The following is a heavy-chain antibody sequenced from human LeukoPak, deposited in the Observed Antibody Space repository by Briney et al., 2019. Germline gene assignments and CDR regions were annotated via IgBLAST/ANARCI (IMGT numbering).Heavy chain of an antibody. CDR3: AKDVTTSITYYYGY. J-gene: IGHJ4*02. CDR1: GFTFSSYA. V-gene: IGHV3-23*01. Sequence: QPGGSLRLSCAASGFTFSSYAMSWVRQAPGRGLEWVSAISGSASSTYYAGSVKGRFTISRDYSKNTLYLQMNSLRAEDTAVYYCAKDVTTSITYYYGYWGQGTLVTVSS. D-gene: IGHD3-3*01. CDR2: ISGSASST.